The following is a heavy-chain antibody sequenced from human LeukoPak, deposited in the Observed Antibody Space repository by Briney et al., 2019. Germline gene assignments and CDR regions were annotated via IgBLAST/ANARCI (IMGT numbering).Heavy chain of an antibody. D-gene: IGHD2-15*01. CDR2: ISGSSSYM. Sequence: PGGSLRLSCAASGFTFSSYSMNWVRQAPGKGLEWVSSISGSSSYMYYADSVKDRFTISRDNARNSLYLQMNSLRAEDTAVYYCARDGERYCSGGSCSHIGHWGQGTLVSVSS. CDR3: ARDGERYCSGGSCSHIGH. V-gene: IGHV3-21*01. J-gene: IGHJ4*02. CDR1: GFTFSSYS.